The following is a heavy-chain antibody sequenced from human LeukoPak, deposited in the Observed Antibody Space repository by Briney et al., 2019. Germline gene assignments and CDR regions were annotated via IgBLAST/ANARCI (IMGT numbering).Heavy chain of an antibody. D-gene: IGHD2-2*01. CDR2: IDPEDGET. J-gene: IGHJ6*03. CDR3: TINPYCSSNNCGGNYHYYYMDV. CDR1: GYTLTELS. Sequence: ASVKVSCKVSGYTLTELSMHWVRQAPGKGLEWMGGIDPEDGETIYAQKFQGRVTLTEDTSTDTAYMALSSLGAGDTAMYYCTINPYCSSNNCGGNYHYYYMDVGGKGTTATAPS. V-gene: IGHV1-24*01.